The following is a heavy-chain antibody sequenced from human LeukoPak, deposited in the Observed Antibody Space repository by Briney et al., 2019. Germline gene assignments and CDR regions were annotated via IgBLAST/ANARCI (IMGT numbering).Heavy chain of an antibody. CDR1: GFPFSSYG. V-gene: IGHV3-33*01. D-gene: IGHD2-2*01. Sequence: PGGSLRLSCVASGFPFSSYGIHWVRQAPGKGLEWVAVIWSVGGAEYYADSVKGRFTISRDNSKNMLFLQMNSLRAEDTAVYYCARPFTDCSSTSCSYYYYGMDVWGQGTTVTVSS. J-gene: IGHJ6*02. CDR2: IWSVGGAE. CDR3: ARPFTDCSSTSCSYYYYGMDV.